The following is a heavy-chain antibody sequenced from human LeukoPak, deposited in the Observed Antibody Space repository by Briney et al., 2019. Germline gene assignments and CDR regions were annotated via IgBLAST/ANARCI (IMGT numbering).Heavy chain of an antibody. CDR3: ARDGYCSSKCYYMGV. D-gene: IGHD2-2*03. CDR1: GFTFSSYW. J-gene: IGHJ6*03. Sequence: PGGSLRLSCAASGFTFSSYWMHWVRQAPGKGLVWVARINTDGSSTSYADSVKGRFTISRDNAKNTLYLQMNSLRAEDTAVYYCARDGYCSSKCYYMGVWGKGTTVPVSS. CDR2: INTDGSST. V-gene: IGHV3-74*01.